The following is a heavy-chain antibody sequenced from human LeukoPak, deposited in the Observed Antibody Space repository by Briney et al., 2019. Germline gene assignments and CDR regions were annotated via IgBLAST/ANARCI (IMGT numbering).Heavy chain of an antibody. D-gene: IGHD1-1*01. CDR2: IRSNGATA. J-gene: IGHJ4*02. CDR1: GFSFSSFA. Sequence: GGSLRLSCAASGFSFSSFAMTWVRQAPGKGLEWVSTIRSNGATAYNADSVKGRFTISRDNSKNTVYLQMNSLRVEDTAIYYCARGQEFDDGVFDSWGQVTLVTVSS. CDR3: ARGQEFDDGVFDS. V-gene: IGHV3-23*01.